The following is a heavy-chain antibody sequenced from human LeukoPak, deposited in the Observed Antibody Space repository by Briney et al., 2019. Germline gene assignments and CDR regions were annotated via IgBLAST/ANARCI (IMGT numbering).Heavy chain of an antibody. CDR3: ARARPVLRFLEWLSDYFDY. V-gene: IGHV4-34*01. CDR2: INHSGST. J-gene: IGHJ4*02. D-gene: IGHD3-3*01. CDR1: GGSFSGYY. Sequence: SETLSLTCAVYGGSFSGYYWSWIRQPPGKGLEWIGEINHSGSTNYNPSLKSRVTISVDTSKNQFSLKLSSVTAADTAVYYCARARPVLRFLEWLSDYFDYWGQGTLVTVSS.